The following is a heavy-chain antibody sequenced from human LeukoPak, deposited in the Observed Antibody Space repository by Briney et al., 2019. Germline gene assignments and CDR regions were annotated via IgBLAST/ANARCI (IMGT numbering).Heavy chain of an antibody. J-gene: IGHJ5*02. CDR3: ARLVAAAGNNWFDP. Sequence: SETLSLTCAVYGGSFSDYYWSWIRQSPGKGLEWIGEISHGGSTNYNPSLKSRVSISLDTSKNQFSLKLNSLTAADTAVYYCARLVAAAGNNWFDPWGQGTLVTVSS. D-gene: IGHD6-13*01. CDR2: ISHGGST. CDR1: GGSFSDYY. V-gene: IGHV4-34*01.